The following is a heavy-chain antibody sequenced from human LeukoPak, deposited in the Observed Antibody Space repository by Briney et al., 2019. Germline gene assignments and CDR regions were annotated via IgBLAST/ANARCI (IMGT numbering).Heavy chain of an antibody. CDR3: ARPIYGDSAGYFDY. D-gene: IGHD4-17*01. CDR2: IYYLGST. J-gene: IGHJ4*02. Sequence: SETLSLTCAVSGGSLSISSYYGGWIRQPPGKGLEWIGRIYYLGSTYYNPSLKSRVTISVDTSNNQFSLKLSSVTAADTAVYYCARPIYGDSAGYFDYWGQGTLVTVSS. V-gene: IGHV4-39*01. CDR1: GGSLSISSYY.